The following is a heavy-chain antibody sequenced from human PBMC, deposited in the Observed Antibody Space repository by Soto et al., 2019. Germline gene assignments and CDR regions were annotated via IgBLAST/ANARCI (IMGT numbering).Heavy chain of an antibody. J-gene: IGHJ4*02. Sequence: VSLRLSCAVSGFSLGPYGVTWVRQTPEKGLEWVTGFSGGSGAIFYADSVRGRFTISRDSSTAYLQMNNLRPEDTAVYFCARWNGFGDSWGQGSLVTVSS. CDR3: ARWNGFGDS. V-gene: IGHV3-23*01. CDR1: GFSLGPYG. CDR2: FSGGSGAI. D-gene: IGHD1-1*01.